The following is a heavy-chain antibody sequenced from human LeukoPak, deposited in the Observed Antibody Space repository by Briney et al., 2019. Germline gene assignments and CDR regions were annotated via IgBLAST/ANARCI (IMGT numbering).Heavy chain of an antibody. J-gene: IGHJ4*02. Sequence: GSLRLSCAASGFTFSSYAMSWIRQPPGKGLEWIGEINHSGSTNYNPSLKSRVTISVDTSKNQFSLKLSSVTAADTAVYYCARASRITMVRGATKVGGFIDYWGQGTLVTVSS. D-gene: IGHD3-10*01. CDR1: GFTFSSYA. CDR2: INHSGST. CDR3: ARASRITMVRGATKVGGFIDY. V-gene: IGHV4-34*01.